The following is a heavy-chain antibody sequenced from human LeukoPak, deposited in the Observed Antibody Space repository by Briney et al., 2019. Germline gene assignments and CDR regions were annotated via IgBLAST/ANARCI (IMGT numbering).Heavy chain of an antibody. J-gene: IGHJ4*02. CDR1: GFTFSSNA. CDR2: MSGSGDRT. Sequence: PGGSLRLSCAASGFTFSSNAMSWVRQAPGKGLEWVSAMSGSGDRTYYADSVKGRFTISRDNSKNTLHLQMDSLRDDDTAVYYCVGAPSDSADSGRDYWGQGTLVTVSS. CDR3: VGAPSDSADSGRDY. D-gene: IGHD4-17*01. V-gene: IGHV3-23*01.